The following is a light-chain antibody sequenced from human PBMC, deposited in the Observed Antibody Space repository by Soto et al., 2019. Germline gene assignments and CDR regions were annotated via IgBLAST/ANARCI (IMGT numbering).Light chain of an antibody. J-gene: IGKJ3*01. V-gene: IGKV3-15*01. CDR3: QQYNKWPLFT. CDR1: QSVGNN. Sequence: EILMTQSPATLSVSPGERATLSCRASQSVGNNLSWYQQRPAQAHRLLIYGAYTRATGTPARFSGSGSGTEFTLTINSLQSEDFALYYCQQYNKWPLFTFGPGTRVDI. CDR2: GAY.